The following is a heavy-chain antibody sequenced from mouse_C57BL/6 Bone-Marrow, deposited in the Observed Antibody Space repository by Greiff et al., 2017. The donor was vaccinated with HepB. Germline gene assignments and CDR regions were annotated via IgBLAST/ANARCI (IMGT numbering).Heavy chain of an antibody. CDR1: GFSINSDCY. CDR2: TFYSGIT. V-gene: IGHV3-3*01. J-gene: IGHJ1*03. Sequence: ESGPSLVRPSQTLSLTCTVTGFSINSDCYWIWIRQFPGNKLEYIGYTFYSGITYYNPSLESRTYITRDTSKNQFSLKLSSVTTEDTATYYCARGDYYGSSPWWYFDVWGTGTTVTVSS. CDR3: ARGDYYGSSPWWYFDV. D-gene: IGHD1-1*01.